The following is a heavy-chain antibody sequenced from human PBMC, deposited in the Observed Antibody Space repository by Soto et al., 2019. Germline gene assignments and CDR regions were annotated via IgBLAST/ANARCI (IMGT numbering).Heavy chain of an antibody. Sequence: SETLSLTCTVSGGSISSGGYYWSWIRQHPGKGLEWIGYIYYSGSTYYNPSLKSRVTISVDTSKNQFSLKLSSVTAADTAVYYCARGRLSGSYFDYWGQGTLVTVSS. CDR3: ARGRLSGSYFDY. CDR1: GGSISSGGYY. V-gene: IGHV4-31*03. CDR2: IYYSGST. J-gene: IGHJ4*02. D-gene: IGHD1-26*01.